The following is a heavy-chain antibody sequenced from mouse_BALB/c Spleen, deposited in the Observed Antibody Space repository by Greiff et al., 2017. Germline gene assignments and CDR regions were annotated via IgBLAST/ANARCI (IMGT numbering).Heavy chain of an antibody. Sequence: VQLVESGPGLVAPSQSLSITCTVSGFSLTSYGVHWVRQPPGKGLEWLGVIWAGGSTNYNSALMSRLSISKDNSKSQVFLKMNSLQTDDTAMYYCARGSDGYYYAMDYWGQGTSVTVSS. D-gene: IGHD2-3*01. J-gene: IGHJ4*01. CDR3: ARGSDGYYYAMDY. V-gene: IGHV2-9*02. CDR1: GFSLTSYG. CDR2: IWAGGST.